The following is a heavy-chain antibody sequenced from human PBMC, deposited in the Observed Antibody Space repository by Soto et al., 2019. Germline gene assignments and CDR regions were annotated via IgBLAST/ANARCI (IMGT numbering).Heavy chain of an antibody. J-gene: IGHJ4*02. CDR2: INYSGST. V-gene: IGHV4-34*01. D-gene: IGHD3-9*01. CDR3: GRLEGLATISYYFDY. CDR1: GGSFSGYY. Sequence: PSETLSLTCAVYGGSFSGYYWSWIRQPPGKGLEWIGEINYSGSTNYNPSLESRVTISVDKSKNQFSLKLMSLSAADTAVYYCGRLEGLATISYYFDYWGQGALVTVSS.